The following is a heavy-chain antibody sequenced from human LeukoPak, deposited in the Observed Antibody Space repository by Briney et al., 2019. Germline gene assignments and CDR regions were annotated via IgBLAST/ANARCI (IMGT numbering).Heavy chain of an antibody. Sequence: GASVKVSCKASGYTFTRYFIHWVRQAPGQGLEWMGVINPSGGTTNYAQKFQGRVTMTRDTSTSTVYMELSSLRSEDTAVYYCARDLFLEDLYSGYDCWGQGTLVTVSS. CDR1: GYTFTRYF. CDR3: ARDLFLEDLYSGYDC. CDR2: INPSGGTT. D-gene: IGHD5-12*01. V-gene: IGHV1-46*01. J-gene: IGHJ4*02.